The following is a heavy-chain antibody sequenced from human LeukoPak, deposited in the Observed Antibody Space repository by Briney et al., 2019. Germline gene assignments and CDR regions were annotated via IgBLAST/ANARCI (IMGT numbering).Heavy chain of an antibody. CDR3: AKSVGIAAAGTPGDY. CDR1: GFTFSRYA. J-gene: IGHJ4*02. V-gene: IGHV3-23*01. CDR2: ISGSGGST. D-gene: IGHD6-13*01. Sequence: GGSLRLSCAASGFTFSRYAMSWVRQAPGKGLEWVSAISGSGGSTYYADSVKGRFTISRDNSKNTLYLQVNTLRAEDTAVYYCAKSVGIAAAGTPGDYWGQGTLVTVSS.